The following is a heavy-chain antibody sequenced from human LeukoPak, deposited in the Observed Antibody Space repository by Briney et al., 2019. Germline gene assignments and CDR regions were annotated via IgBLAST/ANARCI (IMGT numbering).Heavy chain of an antibody. Sequence: SETPSLTRTVSGGSLSSSSYYWGWVRQPPGKGLGWVGSIYYSGSTYYNPSLKSRVTISVDTSKNQFSLKLSSVTAADTAVYYCARHRGYSYGRAFDIWGQGTMVTVSS. J-gene: IGHJ3*02. CDR1: GGSLSSSSYY. CDR2: IYYSGST. V-gene: IGHV4-39*01. D-gene: IGHD5-18*01. CDR3: ARHRGYSYGRAFDI.